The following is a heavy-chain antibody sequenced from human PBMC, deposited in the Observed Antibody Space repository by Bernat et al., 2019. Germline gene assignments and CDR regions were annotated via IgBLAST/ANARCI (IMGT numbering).Heavy chain of an antibody. D-gene: IGHD3-16*01. Sequence: VQLVESGGGLVQPGGSLRLSCAASGFTFSDYAMSWVRQAPGKGLEWVSTLSSGGDRTYYAESVRGRFTISRDNSRNTLSLQMNSLRAEDTAIYYCAKDQGASYWGQGTLVTVSS. V-gene: IGHV3-23*04. CDR1: GFTFSDYA. J-gene: IGHJ4*02. CDR3: AKDQGASY. CDR2: LSSGGDRT.